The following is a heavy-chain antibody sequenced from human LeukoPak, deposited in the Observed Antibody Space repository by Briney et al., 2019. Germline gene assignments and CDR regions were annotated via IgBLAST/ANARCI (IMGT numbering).Heavy chain of an antibody. D-gene: IGHD6-13*01. CDR2: IKQDGSEK. CDR3: ARDGFVGAADY. Sequence: GGSLRLSCAVSGFTFSSYEMNWVRQAPGKGLEWVANIKQDGSEKQYVDSVRGRFTISRDNAKNSLYLQMNSLRVEDTAVYYCARDGFVGAADYWGQGTLVTVSS. V-gene: IGHV3-7*01. CDR1: GFTFSSYE. J-gene: IGHJ4*02.